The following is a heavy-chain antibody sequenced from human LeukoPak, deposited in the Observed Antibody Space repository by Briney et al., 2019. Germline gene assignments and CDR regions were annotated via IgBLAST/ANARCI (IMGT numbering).Heavy chain of an antibody. CDR2: ISGYNGDT. D-gene: IGHD5-18*01. J-gene: IGHJ4*02. CDR1: GYTFTNYG. Sequence: ASVKVSCKASGYTFTNYGINWVRQAPGQGLEWMGWISGYNGDTNYAQKIQGRVTMTTDTSTNTAYMELRSLRSDDTAVYYCARGGRGYSYGRELDYWGQGTLVTVSS. V-gene: IGHV1-18*01. CDR3: ARGGRGYSYGRELDY.